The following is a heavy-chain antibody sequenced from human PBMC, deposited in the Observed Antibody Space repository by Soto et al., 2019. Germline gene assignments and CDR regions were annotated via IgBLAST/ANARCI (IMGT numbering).Heavy chain of an antibody. V-gene: IGHV1-69*06. CDR1: GGTFSSYA. CDR2: IIPIFGTA. CDR3: AGRGMATGGFDY. J-gene: IGHJ4*02. D-gene: IGHD5-12*01. Sequence: QVQLVQSGAEVKKPGSSVKVSCKASGGTFSSYAISWVRQAPGQGLEWMGGIIPIFGTANYAQKFQGRVTITADKSTSTAYRELSSLRSGDTAVYYCAGRGMATGGFDYWGQGTLVTVSS.